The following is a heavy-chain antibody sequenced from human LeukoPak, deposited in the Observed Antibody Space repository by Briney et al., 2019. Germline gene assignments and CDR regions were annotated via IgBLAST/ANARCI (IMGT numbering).Heavy chain of an antibody. CDR1: GFTFSSYA. V-gene: IGHV3-30*07. CDR3: AKDRSP. Sequence: PGGSLRLSCAASGFTFSSYAMHWVRQAPGKGLEWVAVISYDGSNKYYADSVKGRFTISRDNSKNTLYLQMNSLRAEDTAVYYCAKDRSPWGQGTLVTVSS. J-gene: IGHJ5*02. CDR2: ISYDGSNK.